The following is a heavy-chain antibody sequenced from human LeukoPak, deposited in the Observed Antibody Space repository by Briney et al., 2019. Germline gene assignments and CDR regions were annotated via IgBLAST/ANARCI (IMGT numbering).Heavy chain of an antibody. J-gene: IGHJ4*02. CDR1: GFTFTNAW. CDR2: IKSKSDGGTT. Sequence: GGSLRLSCAASGFTFTNAWMSWVRQGPGKGLEWVGRIKSKSDGGTTEDAAPVKGRFTISRDDSKNTLYLQMNSLKTEDTAVYYCTTYSITMVRGVLGYWGQGTPVTVSS. D-gene: IGHD3-10*01. V-gene: IGHV3-15*01. CDR3: TTYSITMVRGVLGY.